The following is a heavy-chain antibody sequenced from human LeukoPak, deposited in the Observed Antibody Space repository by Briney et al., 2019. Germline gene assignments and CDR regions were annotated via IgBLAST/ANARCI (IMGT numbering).Heavy chain of an antibody. J-gene: IGHJ4*02. CDR2: INHSGST. CDR3: ARNSVPPFYSDTSGYFYY. V-gene: IGHV4-34*01. D-gene: IGHD3-22*01. Sequence: SETLSLTCGVSGGSFSGYYFSWVRQSPEKGLEWIGEINHSGSTNYNPSLKSRVTISVDTAKKQISLKLNSVTAADTAVYYCARNSVPPFYSDTSGYFYYWGQGTLVTVSS. CDR1: GGSFSGYY.